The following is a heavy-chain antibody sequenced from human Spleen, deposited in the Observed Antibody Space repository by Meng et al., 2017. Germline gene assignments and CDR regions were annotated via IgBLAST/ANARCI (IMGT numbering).Heavy chain of an antibody. CDR1: GYIFTDYG. D-gene: IGHD3-22*01. V-gene: IGHV1-18*01. CDR3: SRDRGHYYDRSGYPNWFDP. CDR2: ISAYTGDT. Sequence: QVQLVQSGPEVKKPGASVKGSCKASGYIFTDYGISWVRQAPGQGLEWMGWISAYTGDTNYAQKFQGRVTMTTKTSTTTAYMELRSLRSDDTAVYYCSRDRGHYYDRSGYPNWFDPWGQGTLVTVSS. J-gene: IGHJ5*02.